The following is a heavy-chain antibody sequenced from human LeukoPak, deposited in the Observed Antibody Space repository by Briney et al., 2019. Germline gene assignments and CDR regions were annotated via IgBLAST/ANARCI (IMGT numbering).Heavy chain of an antibody. CDR2: IYTSGST. V-gene: IGHV4-61*02. CDR1: GGSISSGSYY. J-gene: IGHJ4*02. D-gene: IGHD3-3*01. CDR3: ARELYDFWSGSPSNFDY. Sequence: SETLSLTCTVSGGSISSGSYYWSWIRQPAGKGLERIGRIYTSGSTNYNPSLKSRVTISVDTSKNQFSLKLSSVTAADTAVYYCARELYDFWSGSPSNFDYWGQGTLVTVSS.